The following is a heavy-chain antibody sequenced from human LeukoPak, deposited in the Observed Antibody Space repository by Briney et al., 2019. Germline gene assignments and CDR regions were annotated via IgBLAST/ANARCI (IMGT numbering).Heavy chain of an antibody. CDR3: AKGTLEY. CDR2: INQDGSDT. J-gene: IGHJ4*02. CDR1: GFTFSAYW. Sequence: PGGSLRLSCAASGFTFSAYWMSWVRQAPGKGLEWVATINQDGSDTFYVDSVKGRFTISTDNSKNSLYLQMNSPRAEDTAVYYCAKGTLEYWGQGTLVTVSS. V-gene: IGHV3-7*01.